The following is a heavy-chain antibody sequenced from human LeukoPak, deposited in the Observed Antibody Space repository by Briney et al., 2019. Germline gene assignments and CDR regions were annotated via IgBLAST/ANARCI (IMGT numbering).Heavy chain of an antibody. CDR1: GFTFDDYA. CDR3: AKAAPLGLYDY. J-gene: IGHJ4*02. CDR2: ISWNSGSI. Sequence: GRSLRLSSAASGFTFDDYAMHWVRQAPGKGLEWVSGISWNSGSIGYADSVKGRFTISRDNAKNSLYLQMNSLRAEDTALYYCAKAAPLGLYDYWGQGTLVTVSS. V-gene: IGHV3-9*01. D-gene: IGHD3-10*01.